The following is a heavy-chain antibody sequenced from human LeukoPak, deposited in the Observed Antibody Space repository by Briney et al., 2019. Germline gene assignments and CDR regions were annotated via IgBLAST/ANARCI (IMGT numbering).Heavy chain of an antibody. Sequence: GGSLRLSCVVSGFSFSSYSMIWVRQAPGKGLQWVANMKKDGSETNYVDSVKGRFTISRDNAKNSLYLQMNSLRAEDTAVYYCGRHRSGSGTYFIDYWGQGTLVSVSS. CDR3: GRHRSGSGTYFIDY. CDR2: MKKDGSET. V-gene: IGHV3-7*01. J-gene: IGHJ4*02. CDR1: GFSFSSYS. D-gene: IGHD3-10*01.